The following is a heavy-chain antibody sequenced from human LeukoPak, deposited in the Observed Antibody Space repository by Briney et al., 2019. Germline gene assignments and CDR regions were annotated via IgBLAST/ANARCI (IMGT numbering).Heavy chain of an antibody. CDR3: ARVGPWGSSDPRGYFQH. Sequence: PAETLSLTCTASGGTISSYYWSWIRQPPGKGLEWIGYIYYSGSTNYNTSLKSRVTISVDTSKDQFSLKLSSVTAADTAVYYCARVGPWGSSDPRGYFQHWGQGTLVTVSS. J-gene: IGHJ1*01. D-gene: IGHD3-16*01. CDR1: GGTISSYY. CDR2: IYYSGST. V-gene: IGHV4-59*01.